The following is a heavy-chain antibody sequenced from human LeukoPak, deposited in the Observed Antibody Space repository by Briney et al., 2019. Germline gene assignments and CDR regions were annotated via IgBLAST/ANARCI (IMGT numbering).Heavy chain of an antibody. Sequence: ASVKVSCKASGYIFTSYPIHWVRQAPGQRLEWMGWINTGNGNTKYSQKFEGRVTVTRDTSATAAYMELSSLRSEDTAVYYCAGDRAMADYWGQGTLVTVSS. CDR1: GYIFTSYP. CDR3: AGDRAMADY. CDR2: INTGNGNT. V-gene: IGHV1-3*04. J-gene: IGHJ4*02. D-gene: IGHD5-18*01.